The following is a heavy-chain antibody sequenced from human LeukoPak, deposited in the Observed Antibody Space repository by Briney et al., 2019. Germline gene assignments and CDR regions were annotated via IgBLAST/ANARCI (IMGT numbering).Heavy chain of an antibody. J-gene: IGHJ6*03. CDR1: GFTFSSCG. Sequence: GGSLRLSCAASGFTFSSCGMHWVRQAPGKGLEWVAFIRYDGSNKYYADSVKGRFTISRDNSKNTLYLQMNSLRAEDTAVYYCAKFYCGGDCYSYYYYYYMDVWGKGTTVTISS. CDR2: IRYDGSNK. D-gene: IGHD2-21*02. CDR3: AKFYCGGDCYSYYYYYYMDV. V-gene: IGHV3-30*02.